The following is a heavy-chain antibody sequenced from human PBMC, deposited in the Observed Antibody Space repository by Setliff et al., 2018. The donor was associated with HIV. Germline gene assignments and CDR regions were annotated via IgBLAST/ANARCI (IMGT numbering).Heavy chain of an antibody. Sequence: GESLKISCKASGYTFTNYWTAWVRQMPGKGLEWMGIIHPRDFDIKYSQSFQGQVTISADKSLSTAYLQWNSLKASDTALYYCARLVVYDDAFDIWGQGTMVTVSS. V-gene: IGHV5-51*01. CDR3: ARLVVYDDAFDI. CDR1: GYTFTNYW. J-gene: IGHJ3*02. D-gene: IGHD2-15*01. CDR2: IHPRDFDI.